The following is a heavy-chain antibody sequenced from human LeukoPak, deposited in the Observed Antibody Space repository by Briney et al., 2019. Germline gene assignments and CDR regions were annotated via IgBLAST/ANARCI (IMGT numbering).Heavy chain of an antibody. D-gene: IGHD6-6*01. CDR3: VRAARRDYYYYYYMDV. V-gene: IGHV4-59*01. CDR2: IYYSGST. Sequence: PSETLSLTCTVSGGSISSYYWSWIRQPPGKGLEWIGCIYYSGSTNYNPSLKSRVTISVDTSKNQFSLKLSSVTAADTAVYYCVRAARRDYYYYYYMDVWGKGTTVTVSS. J-gene: IGHJ6*03. CDR1: GGSISSYY.